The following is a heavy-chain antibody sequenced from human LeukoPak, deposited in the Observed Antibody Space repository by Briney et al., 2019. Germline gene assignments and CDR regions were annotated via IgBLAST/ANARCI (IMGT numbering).Heavy chain of an antibody. J-gene: IGHJ4*02. Sequence: GGSLGLSCATSGFTFSTYWMSWVRQAPGKGLEWVANIKQDGSETYYADSVKGRFTIFRDNAKNSLYLQMDSLRVEDTAVYYCAHGDGVDYWGQGTLVIVSS. V-gene: IGHV3-7*01. D-gene: IGHD3-10*01. CDR3: AHGDGVDY. CDR1: GFTFSTYW. CDR2: IKQDGSET.